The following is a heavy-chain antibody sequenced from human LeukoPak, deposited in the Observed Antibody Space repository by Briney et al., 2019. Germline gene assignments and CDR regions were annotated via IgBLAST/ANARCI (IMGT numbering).Heavy chain of an antibody. CDR3: ARKGIAVAED. Sequence: GGALRLSCAPSGFIFSSYAMRWVRQAPGEALEYVSAICSSGGSTYYAISVKGRFTIPRDNSKNTLYLQMGSLTAEDMAVYYCARKGIAVAEDWGQGTLVTVSS. J-gene: IGHJ4*02. CDR2: ICSSGGST. D-gene: IGHD6-19*01. V-gene: IGHV3-64*01. CDR1: GFIFSSYA.